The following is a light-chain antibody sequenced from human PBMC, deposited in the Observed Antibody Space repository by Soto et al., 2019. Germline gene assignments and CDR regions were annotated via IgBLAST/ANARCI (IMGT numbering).Light chain of an antibody. J-gene: IGKJ2*01. V-gene: IGKV1-8*01. CDR3: QQYYSYPYT. CDR2: AAS. Sequence: AIRMTQSPSPLSASPGARATTPCGAVQGFGSYLAWNRQKPGKAPKLLIYAASTLQSGVPSRFSGSGSGTDFTLTISCLQSEDFATYYCQQYYSYPYTFGQGTKLEIK. CDR1: QGFGSY.